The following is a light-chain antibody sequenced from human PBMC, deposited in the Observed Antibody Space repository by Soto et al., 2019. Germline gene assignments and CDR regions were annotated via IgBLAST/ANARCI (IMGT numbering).Light chain of an antibody. CDR3: SSYTVSSAPVI. Sequence: QSALTQPASVSGSPGQSITISCSGTSSDIGAYNYVSWYQQHPDKAPKLIIFDVTNRPSGVSGRFSGSKSANTASLTISRLQFEDEADYYCSSYTVSSAPVIFGGGTKVTVL. CDR1: SSDIGAYNY. CDR2: DVT. V-gene: IGLV2-14*03. J-gene: IGLJ2*01.